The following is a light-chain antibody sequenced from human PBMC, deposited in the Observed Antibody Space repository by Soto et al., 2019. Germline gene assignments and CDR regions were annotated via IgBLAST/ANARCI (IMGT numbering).Light chain of an antibody. CDR1: QSVDNNY. CDR2: GAS. J-gene: IGKJ2*01. Sequence: EIVLTQSPGTLSLSPGESATLSCRASQSVDNNYVAWYQQKPGQAPTLLIHGASYRATGIPDRFTGSGSGTGFTLTINRLEPEDFAVFHCQQYGNSPFTFGQGTKLEI. CDR3: QQYGNSPFT. V-gene: IGKV3-20*01.